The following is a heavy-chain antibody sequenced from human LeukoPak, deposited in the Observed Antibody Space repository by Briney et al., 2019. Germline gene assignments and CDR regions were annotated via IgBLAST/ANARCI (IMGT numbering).Heavy chain of an antibody. Sequence: GGSLRLSCAASGFTFSSYGMHWVRQAPGKVLEWVAFIRYDGSNKYYADSVKGRFTISRDNSKNTLYLQMNSLRAEDTAVYYCAKDGADYYDSSGYPSSFDYWGQGTLVTVSS. CDR3: AKDGADYYDSSGYPSSFDY. CDR2: IRYDGSNK. CDR1: GFTFSSYG. D-gene: IGHD3-22*01. J-gene: IGHJ4*02. V-gene: IGHV3-30*02.